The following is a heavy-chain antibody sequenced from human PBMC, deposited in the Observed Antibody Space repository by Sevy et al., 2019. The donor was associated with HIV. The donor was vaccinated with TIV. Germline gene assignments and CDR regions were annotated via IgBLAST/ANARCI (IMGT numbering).Heavy chain of an antibody. D-gene: IGHD3-16*01. V-gene: IGHV3-30*04. J-gene: IGHJ6*02. CDR3: ARDVRNDFGGRENYYYYYGMDV. CDR2: ISYDGRNK. Sequence: GTLRLSCAASGFTFSSYAMHWVRQAPGKGLEWVAVISYDGRNKYYADSVKGRFTISRDNSKNTLYLQMNSLRAEDTAVYYCARDVRNDFGGRENYYYYYGMDVWGQGTTVTVSS. CDR1: GFTFSSYA.